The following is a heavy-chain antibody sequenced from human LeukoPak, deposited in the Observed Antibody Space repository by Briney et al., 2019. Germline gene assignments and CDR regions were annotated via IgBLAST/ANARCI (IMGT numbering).Heavy chain of an antibody. CDR3: ARDLYSSTLDY. D-gene: IGHD2-2*01. V-gene: IGHV1-3*01. Sequence: ASVKVSCKASGYTLNRYGMHWVRQAPGQRLEWMGWIKAGNGKTEYSQKFQGRVTISRDTSASTAYMELSSLRSEDTALYYCARDLYSSTLDYWGQGTLVTVSS. CDR2: IKAGNGKT. CDR1: GYTLNRYG. J-gene: IGHJ4*02.